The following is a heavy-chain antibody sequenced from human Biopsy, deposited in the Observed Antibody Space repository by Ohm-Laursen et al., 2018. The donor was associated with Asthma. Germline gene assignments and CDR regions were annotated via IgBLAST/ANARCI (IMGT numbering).Heavy chain of an antibody. CDR1: GYTFTSYG. CDR3: AREAYDILTGYYGGGGMDV. Sequence: SVKVSCNASGYTFTSYGISWVRQAPGQGLEWMGWISAYNGNTNYAQKLQGRVTMTTDTSTSTAYMELRSLRSDDTAVYYCAREAYDILTGYYGGGGMDVWGQGTTVTVPS. D-gene: IGHD3-9*01. CDR2: ISAYNGNT. V-gene: IGHV1-18*04. J-gene: IGHJ6*02.